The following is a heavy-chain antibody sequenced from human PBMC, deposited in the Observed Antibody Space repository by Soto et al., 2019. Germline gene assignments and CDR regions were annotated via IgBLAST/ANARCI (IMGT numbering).Heavy chain of an antibody. J-gene: IGHJ6*02. D-gene: IGHD2-15*01. V-gene: IGHV1-2*02. CDR3: ARGIPLHYFVVVVAAAQDYYYGMDV. CDR2: INPNSGGT. Sequence: ASVKVSCKASGYTFTGYCMHWVRQAPGQGLEWMGWINPNSGGTNYAQKFQGRVTMTRDTSISTAYMELSRLRSDDTAVYYCARGIPLHYFVVVVAAAQDYYYGMDVWGQGTTVTVSS. CDR1: GYTFTGYC.